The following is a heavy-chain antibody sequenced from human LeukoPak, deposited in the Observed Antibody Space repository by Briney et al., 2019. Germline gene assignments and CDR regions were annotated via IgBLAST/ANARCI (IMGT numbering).Heavy chain of an antibody. J-gene: IGHJ6*02. V-gene: IGHV4-34*01. CDR2: INHSGST. CDR1: GGSFSGYY. D-gene: IGHD5-12*01. CDR3: ARRYSGSGRGYYYYYGMDV. Sequence: PSETLSLTCAVYGGSFSGYYWSWIRQPPGKGLEWIGEINHSGSTNYIPSLKSRVTISVDTSKNQFSLKLSSVTAADTAVYYCARRYSGSGRGYYYYYGMDVWGQGTTVTVSS.